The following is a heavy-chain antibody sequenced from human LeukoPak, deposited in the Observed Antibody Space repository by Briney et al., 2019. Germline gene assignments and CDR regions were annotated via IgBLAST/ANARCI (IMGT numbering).Heavy chain of an antibody. D-gene: IGHD2-15*01. V-gene: IGHV4-31*03. J-gene: IGHJ5*02. CDR1: GGSISSGGYC. CDR3: ARVASGVGYNRFDP. CDR2: IYYSGST. Sequence: SQTLSLTCTVSGGSISSGGYCWSWIRQHPGKGLEWIGYIYYSGSTYYNPSLKSRVTISVDTSKNQFSLKLSSVTAADTAVYYCARVASGVGYNRFDPWGQGTLVTVSS.